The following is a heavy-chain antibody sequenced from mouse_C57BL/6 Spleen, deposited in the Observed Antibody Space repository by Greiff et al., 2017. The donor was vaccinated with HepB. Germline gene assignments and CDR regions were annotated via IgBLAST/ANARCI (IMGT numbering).Heavy chain of an antibody. D-gene: IGHD2-4*01. CDR3: VRRGYDYAFAY. CDR2: IRSKSNNYAT. J-gene: IGHJ3*01. Sequence: EVKVVESGGGLVQPKGSLKLSCAASGFSFNTYAMNWVRQAPGKGLEWVARIRSKSNNYATYYADSVKDRFTISRDDSESMLYLQMNNLKTEDTAMYYCVRRGYDYAFAYWGQGTLVTVSA. CDR1: GFSFNTYA. V-gene: IGHV10-1*01.